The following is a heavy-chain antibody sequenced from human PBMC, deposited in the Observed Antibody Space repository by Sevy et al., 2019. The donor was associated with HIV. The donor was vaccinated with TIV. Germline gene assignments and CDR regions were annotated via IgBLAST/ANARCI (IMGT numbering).Heavy chain of an antibody. J-gene: IGHJ6*02. V-gene: IGHV4-59*01. D-gene: IGHD4-17*01. CDR3: ATVVYGDPKFSYYYGMDV. CDR2: IYYSGST. CDR1: GGSISSYY. Sequence: SETLSLTCTVSGGSISSYYWSWIRQPPGKGLEWIGYIYYSGSTNYNPSLKSRVTISVDTSKNQFSLKLSSVTAADTAVYYCATVVYGDPKFSYYYGMDVWGQGTTVTVSS.